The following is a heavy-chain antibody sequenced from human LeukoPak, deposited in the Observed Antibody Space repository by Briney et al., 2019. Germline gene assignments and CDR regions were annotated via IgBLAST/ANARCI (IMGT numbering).Heavy chain of an antibody. CDR2: INPNSGGT. V-gene: IGHV1-2*02. D-gene: IGHD2-21*01. CDR1: GYTFTGYY. J-gene: IGHJ5*02. Sequence: ASVKVSCKASGYTFTGYYMHWVRQAPGQGLEWMGWINPNSGGTNYAQKFQGRVTMTRDASISTAYMELSRLRSDDTAVYYCARDFVDIVVWIAHRFDPWGQGTLVTVSS. CDR3: ARDFVDIVVWIAHRFDP.